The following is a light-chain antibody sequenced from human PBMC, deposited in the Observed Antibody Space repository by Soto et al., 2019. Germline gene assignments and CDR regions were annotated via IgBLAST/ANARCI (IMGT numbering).Light chain of an antibody. CDR3: HQYNNWPPLT. CDR1: QSVSSN. V-gene: IGKV3-15*01. Sequence: EIVMTQSPGTMSVSPGERATLSCRASQSVSSNLAWYQQKPGQAPRILIYGASTRATGIPARFSGSGSGTEFTLTISSRHSEDFAVYYCHQYNNWPPLTFGGGTQVEIK. J-gene: IGKJ4*01. CDR2: GAS.